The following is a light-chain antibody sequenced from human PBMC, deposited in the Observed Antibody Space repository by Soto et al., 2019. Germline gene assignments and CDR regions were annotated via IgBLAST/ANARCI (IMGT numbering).Light chain of an antibody. CDR3: QQRNIWPPVT. Sequence: IELPMYQDTLPLSPGERATLSCRDSPSVTNYLPWYQQKPGPAPRLLIYGAFNRATGIPARFSGSGSGADFSLTISSLEPEDSAIYYCQQRNIWPPVTFGQGTRLEI. CDR2: GAF. V-gene: IGKV3-11*01. CDR1: PSVTNY. J-gene: IGKJ5*01.